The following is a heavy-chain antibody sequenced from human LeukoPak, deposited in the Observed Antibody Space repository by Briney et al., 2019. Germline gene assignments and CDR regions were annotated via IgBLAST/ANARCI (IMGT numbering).Heavy chain of an antibody. CDR1: GFSVSKNY. CDR3: ARDPNY. J-gene: IGHJ4*02. CDR2: IYSGGTT. Sequence: GGSLRLSCAASGFSVSKNYLTWVRQAPGKGLEWVSVIYSGGTTYYADSVKGRFTISRDNSQNTLYLQMDSLRAEDTSVYYCARDPNYWGQGTLVTVSS. V-gene: IGHV3-66*01.